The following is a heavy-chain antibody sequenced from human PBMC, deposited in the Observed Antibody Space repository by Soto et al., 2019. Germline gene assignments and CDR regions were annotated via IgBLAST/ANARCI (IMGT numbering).Heavy chain of an antibody. CDR3: ARDVGDYYMDV. V-gene: IGHV4-59*01. CDR2: IYSGGST. CDR1: GGSISSYY. D-gene: IGHD2-15*01. Sequence: SETLSLTCTVSGGSISSYYWSWIRQPPGKGLEWIGYIYSGGSTNYNPSLKSRVTISVDTSKNQFSLRLTSVTAADTAVYFCARDVGDYYMDVWGEGTTVTVS. J-gene: IGHJ6*03.